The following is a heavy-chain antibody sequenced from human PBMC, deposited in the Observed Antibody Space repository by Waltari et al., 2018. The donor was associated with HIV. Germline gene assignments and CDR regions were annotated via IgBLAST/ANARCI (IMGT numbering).Heavy chain of an antibody. CDR1: GFAFSVYE. J-gene: IGHJ4*02. Sequence: EVQLVESGGGLVQPGGSLRLSCATSGFAFSVYEMNWVRQAPAKGLEWISYISSSGSTIYYADSVKGRFIISRDDAKNSLYLQMNDLRVEDTAFYYCARGGLRRDWGQGTLVTVSS. D-gene: IGHD2-21*02. V-gene: IGHV3-48*03. CDR2: ISSSGSTI. CDR3: ARGGLRRD.